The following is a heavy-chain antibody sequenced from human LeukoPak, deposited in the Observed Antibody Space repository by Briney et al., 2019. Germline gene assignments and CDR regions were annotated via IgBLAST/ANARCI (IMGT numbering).Heavy chain of an antibody. Sequence: GASVKVSCKASGYTFTGYYMHWVRQAPGQGLEWMGRINPNSGGTNYAQKFQGRVTMIRDTSISTAYMELSRLRSDDTAVYYCARPGVFSWNDVLQDYWGQGTLVTVSS. J-gene: IGHJ4*02. CDR1: GYTFTGYY. CDR3: ARPGVFSWNDVLQDY. CDR2: INPNSGGT. D-gene: IGHD1-1*01. V-gene: IGHV1-2*06.